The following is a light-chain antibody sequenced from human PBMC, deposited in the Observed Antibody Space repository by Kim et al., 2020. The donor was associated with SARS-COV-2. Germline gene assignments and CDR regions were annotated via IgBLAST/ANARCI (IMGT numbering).Light chain of an antibody. J-gene: IGKJ1*01. CDR2: SAS. Sequence: ASVGDRVTITCRASQGISNSLAWYQQKPGKVPKVLIYSASALQSGVPSRFSGSGSGTDFTLTISSLQPVDVATYYCQKYNAAPWTFGQGTKVDIK. V-gene: IGKV1-27*01. CDR3: QKYNAAPWT. CDR1: QGISNS.